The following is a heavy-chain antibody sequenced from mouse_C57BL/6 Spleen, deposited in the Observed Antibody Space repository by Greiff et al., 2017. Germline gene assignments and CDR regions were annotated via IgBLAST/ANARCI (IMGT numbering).Heavy chain of an antibody. CDR3: AVYYYGSSSWFAY. Sequence: EVQRVESVAELVRPGASVKLSCTASGFNIKNTYMHWVKQRPEQGLEWIGRIDPANGNTKYAPKFQGKATITADTSSNTAYLQLSSLTSEDTAIYYCAVYYYGSSSWFAYWGQGTLVTVSA. J-gene: IGHJ3*01. CDR2: IDPANGNT. V-gene: IGHV14-3*01. CDR1: GFNIKNTY. D-gene: IGHD1-1*01.